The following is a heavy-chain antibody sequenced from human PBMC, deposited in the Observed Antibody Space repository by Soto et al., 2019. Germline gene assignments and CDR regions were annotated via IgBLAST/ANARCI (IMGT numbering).Heavy chain of an antibody. CDR1: GFTFDDYA. Sequence: EVQLVESGGGLVQPGRSLRLSCAASGFTFDDYAMHWVRQAPGKGLEWVSGISWNSGSIGYGHSVKGRSTISRDNAKNSLYLQMNSLRAEDTALYYCANVYCSSTSCYYAFDIWGQGTIVTVSS. V-gene: IGHV3-9*01. J-gene: IGHJ3*02. CDR3: ANVYCSSTSCYYAFDI. CDR2: ISWNSGSI. D-gene: IGHD2-2*01.